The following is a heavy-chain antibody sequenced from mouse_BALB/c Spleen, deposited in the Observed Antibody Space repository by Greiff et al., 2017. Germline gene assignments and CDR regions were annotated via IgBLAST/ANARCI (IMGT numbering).Heavy chain of an antibody. CDR3: ARGRWLQYYFDY. CDR1: GYSITSGYY. V-gene: IGHV3-6*02. D-gene: IGHD2-3*01. J-gene: IGHJ2*01. CDR2: ISYDGSN. Sequence: VQLQQSGPGLVKPSQSLSLTCSVTGYSITSGYYWNWIRQFPGNKLEWMGYISYDGSNNYNPSLKNRISITRDTSKNQFFLKLNSVTTEDTATYYCARGRWLQYYFDYWGQGTTLTVAS.